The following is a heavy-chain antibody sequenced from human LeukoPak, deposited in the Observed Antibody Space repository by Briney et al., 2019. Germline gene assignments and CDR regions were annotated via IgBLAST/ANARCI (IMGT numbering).Heavy chain of an antibody. Sequence: SETLSLTCAVYGGSFSGYYWSWIRQPPGKGLEWIGEINHSGSTNYNPSLKGRVTISVDTSKNQFSLKLSSVTAADTAVYYCARGGEGAAFDIWGQGTMVTVSS. CDR2: INHSGST. CDR3: ARGGEGAAFDI. J-gene: IGHJ3*02. D-gene: IGHD4-17*01. V-gene: IGHV4-34*01. CDR1: GGSFSGYY.